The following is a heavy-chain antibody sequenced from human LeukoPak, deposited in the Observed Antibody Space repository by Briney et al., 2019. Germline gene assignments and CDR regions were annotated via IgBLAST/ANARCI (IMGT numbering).Heavy chain of an antibody. V-gene: IGHV1-8*03. CDR3: ARDLSRIAVAGTGPFDY. CDR2: MNPNSGNT. CDR1: GYTFTSYD. D-gene: IGHD6-19*01. J-gene: IGHJ4*02. Sequence: ASVKVSCKASGYTFTSYDINWVRQATGQGLEWMGWMNPNSGNTGYAQKFQGRVTITRNTSISTAYMELSSLRSEDTAVYYCARDLSRIAVAGTGPFDYWGQGTLVTVSS.